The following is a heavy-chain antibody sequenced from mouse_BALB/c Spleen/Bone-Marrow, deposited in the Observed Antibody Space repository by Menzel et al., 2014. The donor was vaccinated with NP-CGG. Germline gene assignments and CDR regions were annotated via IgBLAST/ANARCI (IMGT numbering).Heavy chain of an antibody. Sequence: EVQLQQSEPELVKPGASPKISCKTSGYSFTGYTLYWVKQSHGKNLQWIGLINPYNGDTNHNQKFKDKATLTVDRSSSTAYMELLSLTSEDSAVYYCARSGRPFAMDYWGPGTSVTVSS. CDR1: GYSFTGYT. CDR3: ARSGRPFAMDY. D-gene: IGHD2-12*01. CDR2: INPYNGDT. J-gene: IGHJ4*01. V-gene: IGHV1-18*01.